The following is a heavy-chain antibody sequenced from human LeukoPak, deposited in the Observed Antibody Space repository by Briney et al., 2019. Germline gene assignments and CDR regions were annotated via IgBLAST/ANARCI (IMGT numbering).Heavy chain of an antibody. Sequence: PGGSLGLSCAASGFTFSSYGMHWVRQAPGKGLEGGAVISYDGSNKYYTDSVKGRLTISRDNSKNTLYLQMNSLRAEDTAVYYCAKDGYSSSCPRDWGQGTLVTVSS. J-gene: IGHJ4*02. CDR3: AKDGYSSSCPRD. CDR2: ISYDGSNK. V-gene: IGHV3-30*18. D-gene: IGHD6-13*01. CDR1: GFTFSSYG.